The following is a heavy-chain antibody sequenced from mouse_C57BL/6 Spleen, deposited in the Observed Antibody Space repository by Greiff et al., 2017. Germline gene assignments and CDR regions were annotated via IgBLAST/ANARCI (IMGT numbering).Heavy chain of an antibody. CDR2: INPNNGGT. CDR1: GYTFTDYY. CDR3: AREADYYGSRYVYYFCY. D-gene: IGHD1-1*01. Sequence: EVQLQQSGPELVKPGASVKISCKASGYTFTDYYMNWVKQSHGKSLEWIGDINPNNGGTSYNQKFKGKATLTVGKSSSTAYMELRRLTSEDSAVYYCAREADYYGSRYVYYFCYRGHGTTPPVAS. V-gene: IGHV1-26*01. J-gene: IGHJ2*01.